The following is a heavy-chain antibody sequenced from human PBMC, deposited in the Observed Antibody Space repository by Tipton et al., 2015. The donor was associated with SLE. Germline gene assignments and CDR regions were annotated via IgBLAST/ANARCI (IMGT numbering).Heavy chain of an antibody. CDR1: GGSISSGGYY. Sequence: TLSLTCTVSGGSISSGGYYWSWIRQNPGKGLEWIGYIYYSGSTYYNPSLKSLVTISVDTSKNPFSLKLSSVTAADTAVYYCARGWYSSSGGGYYFDYWGQGTLVTVSS. CDR2: IYYSGST. CDR3: ARGWYSSSGGGYYFDY. J-gene: IGHJ4*02. V-gene: IGHV4-31*01. D-gene: IGHD6-13*01.